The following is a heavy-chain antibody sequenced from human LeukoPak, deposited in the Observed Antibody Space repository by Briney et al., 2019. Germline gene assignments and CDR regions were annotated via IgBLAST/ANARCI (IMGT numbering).Heavy chain of an antibody. J-gene: IGHJ6*03. D-gene: IGHD4-11*01. CDR1: GGSISSYY. CDR3: ARDMDYSNYDFMDV. V-gene: IGHV4-4*07. Sequence: PSETLSLTCTVSGGSISSYYWSWIRQPAGKGLEWIGRIYTSGSTNYNPSLKSRVTMSVDTSKNQFSLKLSSVTAADTAVYYCARDMDYSNYDFMDVWGKGTTVTVSS. CDR2: IYTSGST.